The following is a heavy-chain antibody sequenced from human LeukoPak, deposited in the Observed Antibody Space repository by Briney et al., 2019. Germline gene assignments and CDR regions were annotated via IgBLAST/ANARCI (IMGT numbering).Heavy chain of an antibody. Sequence: ASETLSPTCTVSGGSISSYYWSWIRQPPGKGLEWIGYIYYSGSTNYNPSLKSRVTISVDTSKNQFSLKLSSVTAADTAVYYCARDLGGYSSSWYVGGVWFDPWGQGTLVTVSS. J-gene: IGHJ5*02. D-gene: IGHD6-13*01. V-gene: IGHV4-59*01. CDR3: ARDLGGYSSSWYVGGVWFDP. CDR2: IYYSGST. CDR1: GGSISSYY.